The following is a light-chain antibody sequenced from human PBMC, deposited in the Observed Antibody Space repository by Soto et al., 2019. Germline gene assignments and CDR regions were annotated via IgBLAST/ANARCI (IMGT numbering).Light chain of an antibody. Sequence: IVMTQSPATLSVSPGERATLSCRASQSVSSDLAWYHQKPGQAPRLLIYGASTRATGIPARFSGSGSGTEFTLTISSLQSEDFAVYHCQQYNNWPWTFGQGTKVEIK. CDR2: GAS. V-gene: IGKV3-15*01. CDR3: QQYNNWPWT. J-gene: IGKJ1*01. CDR1: QSVSSD.